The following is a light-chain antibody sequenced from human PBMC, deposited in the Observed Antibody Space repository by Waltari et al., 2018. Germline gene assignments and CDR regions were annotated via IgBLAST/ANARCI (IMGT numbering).Light chain of an antibody. J-gene: IGLJ3*02. V-gene: IGLV4-69*01. CDR3: QTWGTDSRV. CDR2: LNSDGSH. CDR1: GGHSGNA. Sequence: QLVLTQSPSASASLGASVKLTCTLSGGHSGNAIAWHPQQPEKGPRYLMKLNSDGSHHKGDGIPDRFSGSISGAERYLSISSVQSEDEADYYCQTWGTDSRVFGGGTKLTVL.